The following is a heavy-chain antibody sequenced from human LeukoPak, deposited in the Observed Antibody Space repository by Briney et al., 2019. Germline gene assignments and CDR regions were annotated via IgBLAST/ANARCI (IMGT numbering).Heavy chain of an antibody. CDR3: ATDSVGAASFDY. V-gene: IGHV1-24*01. J-gene: IGHJ4*02. Sequence: ASVKASCKVSGYTLTELSMHWVRQAPGKGLEWMGGFDPEDGETIYAQKFQGRVTMTEDTSTDTAYMELSSLRSEDTAVYYCATDSVGAASFDYWGQGTLVTVSS. CDR2: FDPEDGET. CDR1: GYTLTELS. D-gene: IGHD6-13*01.